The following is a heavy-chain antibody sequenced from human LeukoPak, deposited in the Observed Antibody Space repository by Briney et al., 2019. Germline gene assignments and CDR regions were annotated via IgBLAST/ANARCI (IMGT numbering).Heavy chain of an antibody. CDR3: AKDVGKWESLHFFDY. Sequence: GGSLRLSCAASGFTFSSYAMSWVRQAPGKGLEWVSSIRSSGGSTFYADSVRGRFTISRDNSKNTLYLQMNSLRGEDTAVYYCAKDVGKWESLHFFDYWGQGTLVTVSS. J-gene: IGHJ4*02. CDR1: GFTFSSYA. V-gene: IGHV3-23*01. D-gene: IGHD1-26*01. CDR2: IRSSGGST.